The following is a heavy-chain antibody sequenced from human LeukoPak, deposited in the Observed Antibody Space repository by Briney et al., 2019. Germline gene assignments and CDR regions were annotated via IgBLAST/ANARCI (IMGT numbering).Heavy chain of an antibody. CDR1: GYTFSSYG. V-gene: IGHV1-18*01. Sequence: ASVKVSCKASGYTFSSYGISWVRQAPGQGLEWMGWISAYNGNTNYAQKVQGRVTMTTDTSTGSAYMEVRSLRSDDTAVYYCARERGYYDFWRGYSGSDAFDIWGQGTMVAVSS. J-gene: IGHJ3*02. D-gene: IGHD3-3*01. CDR3: ARERGYYDFWRGYSGSDAFDI. CDR2: ISAYNGNT.